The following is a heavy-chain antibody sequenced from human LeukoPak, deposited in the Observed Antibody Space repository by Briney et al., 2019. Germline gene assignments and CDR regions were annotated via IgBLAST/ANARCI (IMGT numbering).Heavy chain of an antibody. Sequence: SETLSLTCIVSSGSINNHYWSWIRQPPGKGLEWIGYIYDSWNTNYNPSLKSRVTTSIDTSKNQFSLNLTSVTAADTAVYYCARDQIGYGLDYWGQGTLVTVSS. CDR1: SGSINNHY. CDR2: IYDSWNT. V-gene: IGHV4-59*11. D-gene: IGHD5-18*01. J-gene: IGHJ4*02. CDR3: ARDQIGYGLDY.